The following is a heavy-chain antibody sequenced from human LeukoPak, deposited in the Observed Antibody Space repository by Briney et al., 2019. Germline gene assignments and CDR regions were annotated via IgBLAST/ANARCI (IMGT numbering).Heavy chain of an antibody. CDR1: VGTFSSYA. V-gene: IGHV1-69*04. CDR3: AIPRTPIYQLQEELATTRFDY. Sequence: ASVKVSCKPSVGTFSSYAISWVRQAPGQGLEWMGRIIPILGIAHYAQKFQGSVTITADNSTSTAYMELSSLRSEDTAVYYCAIPRTPIYQLQEELATTRFDYWGQGTLVTVSS. D-gene: IGHD5-24*01. J-gene: IGHJ4*02. CDR2: IIPILGIA.